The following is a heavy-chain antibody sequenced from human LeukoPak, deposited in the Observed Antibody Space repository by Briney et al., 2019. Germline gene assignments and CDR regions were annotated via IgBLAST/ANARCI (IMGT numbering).Heavy chain of an antibody. CDR2: ISPNSGGT. V-gene: IGHV1-2*02. CDR3: ARRDAEWVLDN. D-gene: IGHD3-3*01. J-gene: IGHJ4*02. Sequence: ASVKVSCKTSGYTFIAYSMHWVRQAPGQGLEWMGWISPNSGGTNYAQRFQGRVTMTGDTSISTAYMELNRLTSDDTAVYYCARRDAEWVLDNWGQGTLVTVSS. CDR1: GYTFIAYS.